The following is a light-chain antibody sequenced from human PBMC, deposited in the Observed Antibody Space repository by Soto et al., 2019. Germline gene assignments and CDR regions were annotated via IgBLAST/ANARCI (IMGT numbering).Light chain of an antibody. CDR2: WAS. Sequence: DIVMTQSPDSLAVSLGERATFNCKSSQSVLYSPNNKNYLAWYQQKPGQPPKLLIYWASTRESGVPDRFSGSGSGTDFTLTLRSLRAEDVAVYYFQQCYSTPWTFGQGTKVQI. V-gene: IGKV4-1*01. J-gene: IGKJ1*01. CDR1: QSVLYSPNNKNY. CDR3: QQCYSTPWT.